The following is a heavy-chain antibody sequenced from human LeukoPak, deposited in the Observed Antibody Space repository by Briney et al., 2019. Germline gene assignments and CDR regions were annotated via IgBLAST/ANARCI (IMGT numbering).Heavy chain of an antibody. J-gene: IGHJ4*02. Sequence: PGGSLRLSCAASGFRFSDYWMHWVRQAPGKGPEWLSRISKDGSDTVYADSAKGRFTASRDNAKNTVYLRVTNLRPEDTAVYFCARGGYSGSYYRFSWGQGTLVTVAS. CDR3: ARGGYSGSYYRFS. V-gene: IGHV3-74*01. CDR1: GFRFSDYW. CDR2: ISKDGSDT. D-gene: IGHD6-6*01.